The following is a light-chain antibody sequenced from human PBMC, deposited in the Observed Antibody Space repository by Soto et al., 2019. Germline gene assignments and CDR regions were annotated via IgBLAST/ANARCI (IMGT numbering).Light chain of an antibody. V-gene: IGKV3-20*01. J-gene: IGKJ1*01. Sequence: IVLTQSPGTLSLSPGERATLSCRASQSISISYLAWYQQQPGQAPRLLIYGTSTRATGIPDRFSGSGSGTDFTLTISKLEPGDFAVYNCQQYGGSSWTFGQGTKVDIK. CDR1: QSISISY. CDR2: GTS. CDR3: QQYGGSSWT.